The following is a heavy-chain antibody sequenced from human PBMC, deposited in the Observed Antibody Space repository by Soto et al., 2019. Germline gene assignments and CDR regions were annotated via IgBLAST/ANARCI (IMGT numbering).Heavy chain of an antibody. J-gene: IGHJ1*01. Sequence: SQTLSLTWTVAGGSSGSSSYYCGWIRQPPGKGLEWIGSIYYSGSTYYNPSLKSRVTISVDTSKNQFSLKLSSVTAADTAVYYCARQARDGYNPGHFQHWGQGTLVTVSS. CDR3: ARQARDGYNPGHFQH. D-gene: IGHD5-12*01. CDR2: IYYSGST. CDR1: GGSSGSSSYY. V-gene: IGHV4-39*01.